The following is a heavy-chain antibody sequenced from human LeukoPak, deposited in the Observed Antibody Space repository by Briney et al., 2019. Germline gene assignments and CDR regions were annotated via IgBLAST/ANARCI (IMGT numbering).Heavy chain of an antibody. Sequence: ASVKVSCKASGYTFTSYGISCVRQAPGQGLEWMGWISAYNGNTNYAQKLQGRVTMTTDTSTSTAYMELRSLRSDDTAVYYCAREDCSGGSCYFFDPWGQGTLVTVSS. CDR1: GYTFTSYG. CDR2: ISAYNGNT. J-gene: IGHJ5*02. D-gene: IGHD2-15*01. CDR3: AREDCSGGSCYFFDP. V-gene: IGHV1-18*04.